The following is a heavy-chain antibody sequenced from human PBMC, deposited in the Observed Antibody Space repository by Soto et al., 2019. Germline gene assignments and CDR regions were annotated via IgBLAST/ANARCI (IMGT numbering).Heavy chain of an antibody. J-gene: IGHJ4*02. CDR1: GYTFTKYA. D-gene: IGHD6-6*01. V-gene: IGHV1-3*04. Sequence: QVQLVQSGAEVKKPGASVKISCKASGYTFTKYAIHWVRQAPGQRLECMGWINTGNGNTKYSQNFQGRVTITRDKSENTAYMELSSLRSEDTTVYSCARRGNQWSSSPFLDYWGQGTLVTVSS. CDR2: INTGNGNT. CDR3: ARRGNQWSSSPFLDY.